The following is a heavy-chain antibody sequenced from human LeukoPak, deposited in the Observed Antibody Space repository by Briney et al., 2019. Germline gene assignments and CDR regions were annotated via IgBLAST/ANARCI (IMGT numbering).Heavy chain of an antibody. J-gene: IGHJ4*02. D-gene: IGHD3-10*01. CDR2: IYTSGNT. Sequence: PSETLSLTCIVSGGSISSYSGSWIRQPSGKGLEWIGRIYTSGNTNYNPSLKSRVTMSVDTSKNQFSLRLTSVTAADTAVYYCAKDRYYSGSGTFDSWGQGTLVTVSS. CDR1: GGSISSYS. CDR3: AKDRYYSGSGTFDS. V-gene: IGHV4-4*07.